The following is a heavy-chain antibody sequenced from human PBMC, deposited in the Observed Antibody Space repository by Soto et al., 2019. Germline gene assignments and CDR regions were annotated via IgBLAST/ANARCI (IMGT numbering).Heavy chain of an antibody. CDR3: GSATFFRKRYYYATDYYFFDY. Sequence: PSETLSLTCAVSGGSISSGGFSWTWIRQPPGKGLEFIGYIYYSGGTYYNPSLKSRVTISVDRSKNQFSLRLSSVTAADTAVYYCGSATFFRKRYYYATDYYFFDYWGQGTLVTVSS. J-gene: IGHJ4*02. D-gene: IGHD3-22*01. V-gene: IGHV4-30-2*01. CDR1: GGSISSGGFS. CDR2: IYYSGGT.